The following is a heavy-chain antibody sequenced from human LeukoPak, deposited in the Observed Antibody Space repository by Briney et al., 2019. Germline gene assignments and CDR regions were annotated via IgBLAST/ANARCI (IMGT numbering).Heavy chain of an antibody. J-gene: IGHJ4*02. Sequence: SETLSLTCTVSGGSISSHYWSWIRQPPGKGLEWIGYIYYSGSTNYNPSLKSRVTISVDTSKNQFSLKLSSMTAADTAVYYCARDLGYWGQGTLVTVSS. CDR3: ARDLGY. CDR2: IYYSGST. CDR1: GGSISSHY. V-gene: IGHV4-59*11.